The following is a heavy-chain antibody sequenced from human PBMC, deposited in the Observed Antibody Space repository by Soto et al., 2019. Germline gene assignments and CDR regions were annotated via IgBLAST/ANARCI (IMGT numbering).Heavy chain of an antibody. CDR1: GGSFSTYA. V-gene: IGHV1-69*06. Sequence: QGQVEQSGAEVQKPGSSVKVSCKVSGGSFSTYALAWVRQAPGQGLEWMGGIIPMFGTSNYAQKFQGRVTITADKATSTDYMEMSSLTFDDTAVSFCAIDRTPEGFSGYFELGGRGTVVTVSS. D-gene: IGHD3-9*01. CDR2: IIPMFGTS. CDR3: AIDRTPEGFSGYFEL. J-gene: IGHJ2*01.